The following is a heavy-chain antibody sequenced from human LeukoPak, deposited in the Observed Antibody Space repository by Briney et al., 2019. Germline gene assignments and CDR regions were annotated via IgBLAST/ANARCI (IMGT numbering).Heavy chain of an antibody. Sequence: ASVKVSCKASGYTFTSYDINWVRQATGQGLEWMGWMNPNSGNTGYAQKFQGRVTMARNTSISTAYMELSSLRSEDTAVYYCARGLRWLQYEGYWGQGTLVTVSS. D-gene: IGHD5-24*01. CDR3: ARGLRWLQYEGY. CDR2: MNPNSGNT. J-gene: IGHJ4*02. V-gene: IGHV1-8*01. CDR1: GYTFTSYD.